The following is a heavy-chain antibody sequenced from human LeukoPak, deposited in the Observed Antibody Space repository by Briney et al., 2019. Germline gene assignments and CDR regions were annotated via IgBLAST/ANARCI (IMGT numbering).Heavy chain of an antibody. Sequence: GGSLRLSCAASGFTFSRYSMNWVRQAPGKGLEWVSSISSSSSYIYYADSVKGRFTISRDNAKNSLYLQMNSLRAEDTAVYYCAVAAAGNWFDPWGQGTLVTVSS. CDR3: AVAAAGNWFDP. CDR2: ISSSSSYI. J-gene: IGHJ5*02. D-gene: IGHD6-13*01. CDR1: GFTFSRYS. V-gene: IGHV3-21*01.